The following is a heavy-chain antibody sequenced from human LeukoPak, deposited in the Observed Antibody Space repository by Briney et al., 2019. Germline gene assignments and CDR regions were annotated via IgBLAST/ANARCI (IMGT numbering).Heavy chain of an antibody. CDR2: VTASAGNT. CDR1: GFTFSSYA. Sequence: GGSLRLSCAASGFTFSSYAMSWVRQAPRKGLEWVSAVTASAGNTYYADSVKGRFTISRDNSKNTLYLQVNSLRAEDTAVYYCAKGDYYGSGSTFKNGMDVWGQGTTVTVSS. J-gene: IGHJ6*02. V-gene: IGHV3-23*01. D-gene: IGHD3-10*01. CDR3: AKGDYYGSGSTFKNGMDV.